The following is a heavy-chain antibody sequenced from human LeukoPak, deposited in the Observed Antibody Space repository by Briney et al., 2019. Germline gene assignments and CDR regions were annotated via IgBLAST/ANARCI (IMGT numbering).Heavy chain of an antibody. J-gene: IGHJ4*02. CDR1: GYTFTSYG. Sequence: ASVKVSCKASGYTFTSYGISWVRQAPGQGLEWMGWISAYNGNTNYAQKLQGRVTMTTDTSTSTAYVELRSLRSDDTAVYYCARDGERGELSLYMDYWGQGTLVTVSS. CDR3: ARDGERGELSLYMDY. CDR2: ISAYNGNT. V-gene: IGHV1-18*01. D-gene: IGHD3-16*02.